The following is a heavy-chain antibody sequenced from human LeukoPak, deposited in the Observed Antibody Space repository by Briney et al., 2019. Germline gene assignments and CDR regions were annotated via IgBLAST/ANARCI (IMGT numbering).Heavy chain of an antibody. CDR3: ARARGVGATTYAFDI. CDR2: INPNSGGT. J-gene: IGHJ3*02. D-gene: IGHD1-26*01. V-gene: IGHV1-2*02. Sequence: ASVKVSCKASGYTFTCYYMHWVRQAPGQGLEWMGWINPNSGGTDYAQKFQGRVTMTRDTSISTAYMELSRLRSDDTAVYYCARARGVGATTYAFDIWGQGTMVTVSS. CDR1: GYTFTCYY.